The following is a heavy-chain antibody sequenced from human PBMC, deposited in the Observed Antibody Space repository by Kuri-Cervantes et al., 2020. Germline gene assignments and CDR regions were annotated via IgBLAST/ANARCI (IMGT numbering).Heavy chain of an antibody. CDR2: IKQDGSEK. CDR3: AREDYGDSLFDY. V-gene: IGHV3-7*01. J-gene: IGHJ4*02. D-gene: IGHD4-17*01. CDR1: GFTFSSYW. Sequence: GESPKISCAASGFTFSSYWMSWVRQAPGKGLEWVANIKQDGSEKYYVDSVKDRFTISRDNAKNSLYLQMNSLRAEDTAVYYCAREDYGDSLFDYWGQGTLVTVSS.